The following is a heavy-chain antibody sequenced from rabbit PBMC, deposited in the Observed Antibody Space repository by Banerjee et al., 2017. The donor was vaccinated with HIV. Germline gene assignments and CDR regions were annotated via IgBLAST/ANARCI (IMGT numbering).Heavy chain of an antibody. Sequence: QSLEESGGDLVKPGASLTLTCTASGCSFNSNAICWVRQAPGKGLEWIACIYGGKSAAYYANWARGRFTISKTSSTTVTLQMTSLTAADTATYFCARDLAGVIGWNFGLWGPGTLVT. CDR3: ARDLAGVIGWNFGL. D-gene: IGHD4-1*01. CDR1: GCSFNSNA. V-gene: IGHV1S40*01. CDR2: IYGGKSAA. J-gene: IGHJ4*01.